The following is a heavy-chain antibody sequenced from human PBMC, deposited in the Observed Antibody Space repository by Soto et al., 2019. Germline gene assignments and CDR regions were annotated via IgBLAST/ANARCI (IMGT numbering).Heavy chain of an antibody. CDR3: AREGGDEWIDYYYYGMDV. D-gene: IGHD2-21*02. CDR2: IWHDASHE. V-gene: IGHV3-33*01. CDR1: GFDFRNLV. J-gene: IGHJ6*01. Sequence: SGFDFRNLVIHGVRQAPGKGRECVAVIWHDASHEYYGDSVQGRFTISRDNSKHLLYLQMNSLRAEDTAVYYCAREGGDEWIDYYYYGMDVWGHGTTVTVYS.